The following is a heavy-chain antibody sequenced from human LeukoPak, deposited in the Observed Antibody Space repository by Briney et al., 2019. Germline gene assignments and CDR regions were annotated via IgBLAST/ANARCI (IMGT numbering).Heavy chain of an antibody. CDR3: ARVGVGGYNYFHWFDP. Sequence: SETLSLTCTVSGGSISNYYWSWIRQPPGRGLEWIGYIYYSGSNNYNTSLKSRVTISVDTSKNQFSLKLSSVTAADTAVYYCARVGVGGYNYFHWFDPWGQGTLVTVSS. CDR1: GGSISNYY. CDR2: IYYSGSN. J-gene: IGHJ5*01. D-gene: IGHD5-24*01. V-gene: IGHV4-59*01.